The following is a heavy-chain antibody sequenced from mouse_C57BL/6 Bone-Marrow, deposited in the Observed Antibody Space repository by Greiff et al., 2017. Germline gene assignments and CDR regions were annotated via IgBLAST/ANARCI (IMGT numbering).Heavy chain of an antibody. CDR1: GYTFTSYG. D-gene: IGHD2-13*01. CDR3: ARKIDCWYFDV. Sequence: QVQLQQPGAELARPGASVKLSCKASGYTFTSYGISWVKQRTGQGLEWIGEFYPRSGNTYYNEKFKGKATLTADKSSSTAYMELRSLTSEDSAVYFCARKIDCWYFDVWGTGTTVTVSS. CDR2: FYPRSGNT. V-gene: IGHV1-81*01. J-gene: IGHJ1*03.